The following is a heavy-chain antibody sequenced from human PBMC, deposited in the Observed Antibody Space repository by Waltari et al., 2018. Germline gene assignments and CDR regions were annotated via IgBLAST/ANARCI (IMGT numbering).Heavy chain of an antibody. Sequence: QVQLVQSGAEVKKPGSSVKVSCKASGGTFSSYAISWVRQAPGQGLEWMGRIIPIFGTANYAQKCQGRVTITADKSTSTAYMELSSLRSEDTAVYYCARDECSSTSCFKGGAFDIWGQGTMVTVSS. CDR3: ARDECSSTSCFKGGAFDI. CDR1: GGTFSSYA. D-gene: IGHD2-2*01. CDR2: IIPIFGTA. J-gene: IGHJ3*02. V-gene: IGHV1-69*13.